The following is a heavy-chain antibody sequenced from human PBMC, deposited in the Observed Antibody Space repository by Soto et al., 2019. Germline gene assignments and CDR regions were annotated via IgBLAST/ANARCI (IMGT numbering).Heavy chain of an antibody. CDR1: GGSISSGGYY. D-gene: IGHD5-18*01. CDR3: AREDRIQLWLTYSDY. CDR2: IYYSGST. Sequence: PSETLSLTCTVSGGSISSGGYYWSWIRQHPGKGLEWIGYIYYSGSTYYNPSLKSRVTISVNTSKNQFSLKLSSVTAADTAVYYCAREDRIQLWLTYSDYWGQGTLVTVSS. V-gene: IGHV4-31*03. J-gene: IGHJ4*02.